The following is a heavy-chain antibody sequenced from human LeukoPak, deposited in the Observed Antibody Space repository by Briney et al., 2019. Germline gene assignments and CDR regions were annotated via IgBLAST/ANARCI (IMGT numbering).Heavy chain of an antibody. Sequence: GGSLRLSCEASGFNFNVYAMHWVRQAPGKGLEWVAATSYDGSKIYYSDSVQGRFTISRDNSKNTLYLQMNSLTTDDTVVYYCARGKMRTLALAEYLQDWGQGTLVTVSS. CDR2: TSYDGSKI. CDR3: ARGKMRTLALAEYLQD. V-gene: IGHV3-30*04. J-gene: IGHJ1*01. CDR1: GFNFNVYA.